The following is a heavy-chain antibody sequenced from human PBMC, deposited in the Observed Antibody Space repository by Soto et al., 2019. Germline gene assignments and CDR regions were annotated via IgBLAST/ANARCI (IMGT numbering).Heavy chain of an antibody. D-gene: IGHD3-22*01. CDR2: ISGSGGST. V-gene: IGHV3-23*01. CDR1: GFTFSIYA. Sequence: PGGSLRLSCAASGFTFSIYAMSWFRQAPGKGLEWVSAISGSGGSTYYADSVKGRFTISRDNSKNTLYLQMNSLRAEDTAVYYCAKSMYAAYYYDSSGYYYCYFDYWGQGTLVTVSS. CDR3: AKSMYAAYYYDSSGYYYCYFDY. J-gene: IGHJ4*02.